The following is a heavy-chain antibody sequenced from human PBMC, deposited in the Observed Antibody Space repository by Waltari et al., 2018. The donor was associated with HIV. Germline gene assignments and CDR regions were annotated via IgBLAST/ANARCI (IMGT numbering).Heavy chain of an antibody. D-gene: IGHD2-15*01. CDR3: ARRGSVGSGLTL. CDR1: GGSFSGYY. CDR2: INPTGNT. Sequence: QVQLQQWGAGLLKPSETLSLTCTVHGGSFSGYYWTWLRQPPGKGLEWIGEINPTGNTDYNLSLGRLVTISIDTSKFQFALQVSSVTAADTALYYCARRGSVGSGLTLWGQGTQVTVSS. V-gene: IGHV4-34*01. J-gene: IGHJ4*02.